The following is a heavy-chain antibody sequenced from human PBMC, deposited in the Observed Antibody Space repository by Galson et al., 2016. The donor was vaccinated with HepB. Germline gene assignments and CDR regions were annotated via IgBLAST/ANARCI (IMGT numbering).Heavy chain of an antibody. D-gene: IGHD4-17*01. CDR2: AYYAGNT. V-gene: IGHV4-31*03. CDR1: GVSMHRSGDF. J-gene: IGHJ3*02. CDR3: ARDRTVSTGEGLDI. Sequence: TLSLTCTVSGVSMHRSGDFWSWVRQLPGKGLEWIGYAYYAGNTHYNPSLKGRLTISLDTSRNQFFLRLNFVTAADTAVYYCARDRTVSTGEGLDIWGPGTKVTVSS.